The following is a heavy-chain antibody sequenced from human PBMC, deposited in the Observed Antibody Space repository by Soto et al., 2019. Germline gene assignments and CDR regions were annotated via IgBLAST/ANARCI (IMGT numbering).Heavy chain of an antibody. V-gene: IGHV4-61*01. CDR3: ATYPTTVTSDY. CDR2: IYYSGSA. J-gene: IGHJ4*02. Sequence: QVQLQESGPGLVKPSETLSLTCTVSGGSVSSGSYYWSWIRQPPGKGLEWIGYIYYSGSANYNPSLKSRVTISVDTSKNQFSLTLSSVTAADTAVYYCATYPTTVTSDYWGQGTLVTVSS. D-gene: IGHD4-17*01. CDR1: GGSVSSGSYY.